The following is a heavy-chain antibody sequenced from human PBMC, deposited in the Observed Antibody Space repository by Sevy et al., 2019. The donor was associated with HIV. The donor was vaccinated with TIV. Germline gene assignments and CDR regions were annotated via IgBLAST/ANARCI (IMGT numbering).Heavy chain of an antibody. Sequence: GGSLRLSCAASGFTSSNYYMNWVRQGPGKGLVWVARLNGDGSDINYADSVRGRFTISRDNTKNTLYLQMSSLRGEDTAVYYCFVRIRDSSEIDYWGQGTLVTVSS. CDR3: FVRIRDSSEIDY. J-gene: IGHJ4*02. D-gene: IGHD6-6*01. CDR2: LNGDGSDI. V-gene: IGHV3-74*01. CDR1: GFTSSNYY.